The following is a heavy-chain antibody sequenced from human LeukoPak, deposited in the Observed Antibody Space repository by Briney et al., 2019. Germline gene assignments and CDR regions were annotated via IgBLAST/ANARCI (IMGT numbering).Heavy chain of an antibody. D-gene: IGHD6-19*01. V-gene: IGHV3-30*18. CDR3: PNAWSRLIPVAGDPFDY. CDR1: VFTFISYV. J-gene: IGHJ4*02. Sequence: GGSLRLSFAASVFTFISYVMHGVGQPPGKGLEGVAVISYDGGNKYYPDSVKGRFTIPIDNSKNTLYLQMNSLKAEYTAVYYCPNAWSRLIPVAGDPFDYWGQGTLVTVSS. CDR2: ISYDGGNK.